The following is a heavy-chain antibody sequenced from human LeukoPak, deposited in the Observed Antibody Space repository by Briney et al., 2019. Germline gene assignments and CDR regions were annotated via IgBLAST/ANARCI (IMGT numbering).Heavy chain of an antibody. CDR3: ASKGSSVAVGRVGYYYYYMDV. Sequence: SETLSLTCTVSGGSISSSSYYWGWIRQPPGKGLEWIGSIYYSGSTYYNPSLRSRDTISVDTSKNQFSLKLSSVTAADTAVYYCASKGSSVAVGRVGYYYYYMDVWGKGTTVTVSS. V-gene: IGHV4-39*01. CDR1: GGSISSSSYY. J-gene: IGHJ6*03. D-gene: IGHD2-15*01. CDR2: IYYSGST.